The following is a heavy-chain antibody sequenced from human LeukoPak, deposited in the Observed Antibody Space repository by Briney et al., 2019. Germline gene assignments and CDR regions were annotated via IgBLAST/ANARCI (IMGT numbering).Heavy chain of an antibody. Sequence: SETLSLTCTVSGGSISSYYWSWIRQPPGKGLEWIGYIYYSGSTNYNPSLKSRVTISVDTSKNQFSLKLSSVTAADSAVYYCARDGVSSSYNWFDPWGQGTLVTVSS. V-gene: IGHV4-59*01. CDR1: GGSISSYY. CDR3: ARDGVSSSYNWFDP. CDR2: IYYSGST. D-gene: IGHD6-13*01. J-gene: IGHJ5*02.